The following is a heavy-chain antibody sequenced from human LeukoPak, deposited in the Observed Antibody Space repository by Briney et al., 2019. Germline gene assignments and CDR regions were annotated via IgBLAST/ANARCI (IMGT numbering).Heavy chain of an antibody. J-gene: IGHJ4*02. V-gene: IGHV3-30-3*01. CDR1: GFTFSSYA. CDR2: ISYDGSNK. CDR3: ARDQGGSYSG. D-gene: IGHD1-26*01. Sequence: GRSLRPSCAASGFTFSSYAMRWVRQAPGKGLEWVAVISYDGSNKYYADSVKGRFTISRDNSKNTLYLQMNSLRAEDTAVYYCARDQGGSYSGWGQGTLVTVSS.